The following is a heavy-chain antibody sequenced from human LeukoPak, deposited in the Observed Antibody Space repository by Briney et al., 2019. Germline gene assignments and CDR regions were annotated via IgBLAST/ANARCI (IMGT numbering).Heavy chain of an antibody. J-gene: IGHJ4*02. Sequence: ASVKVSCKASGYTFTSYGISWVRQAPGQGLEWMGWISAYNGNTYYAQKLQGRVTMTTDTSTSTPYMELRSLRSDDTPVYYWPRPPLYCIGGSSYYLDYWGQETLVTAPS. CDR1: GYTFTSYG. CDR3: PRPPLYCIGGSSYYLDY. CDR2: ISAYNGNT. V-gene: IGHV1-18*01. D-gene: IGHD2-15*01.